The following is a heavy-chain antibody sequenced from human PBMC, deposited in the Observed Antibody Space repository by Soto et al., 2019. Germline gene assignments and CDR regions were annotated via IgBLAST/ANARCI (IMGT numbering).Heavy chain of an antibody. CDR3: ARDPGYCSGGSCYSDY. V-gene: IGHV1-69*13. Sequence: GASVKVSCKAFGYRFTSYGIGWARQAPGQGLEWMGGIIPIFGTANYAQKFQGRVTITADESTSTAYMELSSLRSEDTAVYYCARDPGYCSGGSCYSDYWGQGTLVTVSS. J-gene: IGHJ4*02. CDR1: GYRFTSYG. D-gene: IGHD2-15*01. CDR2: IIPIFGTA.